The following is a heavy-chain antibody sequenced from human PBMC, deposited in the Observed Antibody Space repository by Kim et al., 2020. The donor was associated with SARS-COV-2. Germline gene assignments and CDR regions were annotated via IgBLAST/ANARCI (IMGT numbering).Heavy chain of an antibody. Sequence: QKFQGRVTITADESTSTAYMGLSSLRSEDTAVYYCARGGNIVATITSFDYWGQGTLVTVSS. D-gene: IGHD5-12*01. CDR3: ARGGNIVATITSFDY. J-gene: IGHJ4*02. V-gene: IGHV1-69*01.